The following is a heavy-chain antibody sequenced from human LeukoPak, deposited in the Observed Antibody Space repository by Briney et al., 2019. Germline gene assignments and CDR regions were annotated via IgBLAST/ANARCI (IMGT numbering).Heavy chain of an antibody. V-gene: IGHV4-39*07. D-gene: IGHD6-13*01. Sequence: SETLSLTCTVSGGSISSSSYYWGWIRQPPGKGLEWIGSIYYSRSTYYNPSLKSRVTISVDTSKNQFSLKLSSVTAADTAVYYCARDGPSDSSSWYRRFDYWGQGTLVTVSS. CDR2: IYYSRST. CDR3: ARDGPSDSSSWYRRFDY. CDR1: GGSISSSSYY. J-gene: IGHJ4*02.